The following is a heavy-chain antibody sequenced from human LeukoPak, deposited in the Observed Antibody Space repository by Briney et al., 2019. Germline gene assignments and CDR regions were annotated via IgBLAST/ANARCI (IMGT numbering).Heavy chain of an antibody. CDR2: IYHSGST. V-gene: IGHV4-30-2*01. Sequence: SQTLSLTCTVSGGSISSGGYYWSWIRQPPGKGLEWIGYIYHSGSTYYNPSLKSRVTISVDRSKNQFSLKLSSVTAADTAVYYCARLSSDGGTYFHNWGQGTLVTVSS. J-gene: IGHJ4*02. D-gene: IGHD6-25*01. CDR3: ARLSSDGGTYFHN. CDR1: GGSISSGGYY.